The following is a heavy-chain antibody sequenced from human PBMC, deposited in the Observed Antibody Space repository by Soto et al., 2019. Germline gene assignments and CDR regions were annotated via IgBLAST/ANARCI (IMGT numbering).Heavy chain of an antibody. J-gene: IGHJ6*03. D-gene: IGHD1-7*01. CDR2: MNPNSGNT. Sequence: ASVKVSCKASGYTFTSYDINWVRKATGQGLVWMGWMNPNSGNTVYAQKFQGRVTMTRNTSISTAYMELSSLRSEDTAVYYCARVTGTKGPYYYYYMDVWGKGTTVTVSS. CDR3: ARVTGTKGPYYYYYMDV. V-gene: IGHV1-8*01. CDR1: GYTFTSYD.